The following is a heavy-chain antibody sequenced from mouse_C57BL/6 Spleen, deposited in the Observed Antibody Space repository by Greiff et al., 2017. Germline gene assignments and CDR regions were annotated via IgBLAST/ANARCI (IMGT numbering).Heavy chain of an antibody. CDR1: GFTFTDYY. D-gene: IGHD1-1*01. J-gene: IGHJ2*01. CDR2: IRNKANGYTT. V-gene: IGHV7-3*01. CDR3: ARQTTVGYYFDY. Sequence: EVQLVESGGGLVQPGGSLSLSCAASGFTFTDYYMSWVRQPPGKALEWLGFIRNKANGYTTEYSASVKGRFTISRDNSQSILYLQMNALSAEDSATYYCARQTTVGYYFDYWGQGTTLTVSS.